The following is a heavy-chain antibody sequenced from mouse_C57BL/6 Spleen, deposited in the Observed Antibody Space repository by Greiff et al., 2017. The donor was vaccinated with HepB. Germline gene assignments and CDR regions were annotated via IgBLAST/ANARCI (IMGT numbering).Heavy chain of an antibody. CDR3: VRQDYYGSSYETWFAY. Sequence: EVKLVESGGGLVQPKGSLKLSCAASGFSFNTYAMNWVRQAPGKGLEWVARIRSKSNNYATYYADSVKDRFTISRDDSESMLYLQMNNLKTEDTAMYYCVRQDYYGSSYETWFAYWGQGTLVTVSA. CDR1: GFSFNTYA. J-gene: IGHJ3*01. V-gene: IGHV10-1*01. D-gene: IGHD1-1*01. CDR2: IRSKSNNYAT.